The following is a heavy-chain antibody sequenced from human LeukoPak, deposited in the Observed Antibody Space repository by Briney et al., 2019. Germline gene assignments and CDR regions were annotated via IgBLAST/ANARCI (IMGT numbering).Heavy chain of an antibody. D-gene: IGHD7-27*01. CDR3: ASDKLGTDAFDI. CDR2: IWYDGTNK. CDR1: GCTFSSYG. V-gene: IGHV3-33*01. J-gene: IGHJ3*02. Sequence: PGGSLRLSCAASGCTFSSYGMHWVRQAPGKGLEWVAVIWYDGTNKYYADSVKGRFSISRDNSKNTLYLQMNSLRAEDTAVYYCASDKLGTDAFDIWGQGTVVTVSS.